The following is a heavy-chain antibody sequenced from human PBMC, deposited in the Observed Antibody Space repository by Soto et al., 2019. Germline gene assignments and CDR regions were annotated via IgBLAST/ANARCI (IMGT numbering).Heavy chain of an antibody. CDR1: GFSLSTSGMS. CDR3: ARSTYGMDV. CDR2: IDWDDDK. J-gene: IGHJ6*02. Sequence: SGPTLVNPTQTLTLTCTFSGFSLSTSGMSVSWIRQPPGKALEWLARIDWDDDKFYSTSLKTRLTISKDTSKNQVVLTMTNMDTVDTATYYCARSTYGMDVWGQGTTVTVSS. V-gene: IGHV2-70*04.